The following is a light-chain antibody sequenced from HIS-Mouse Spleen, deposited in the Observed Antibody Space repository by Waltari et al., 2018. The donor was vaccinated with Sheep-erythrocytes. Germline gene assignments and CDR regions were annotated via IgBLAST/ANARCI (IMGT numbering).Light chain of an antibody. CDR3: QAWDSSHVV. CDR2: QDS. J-gene: IGLJ2*01. CDR1: KLGDKY. Sequence: SYELTQPPSVSVSPGQTASITCSGDKLGDKYACWYQQKPGQSPVLVIYQDSKRPSGIPETFSGSNTGNTATLTISGTQAMDEADYYCQAWDSSHVVFGGGTKLTVL. V-gene: IGLV3-1*01.